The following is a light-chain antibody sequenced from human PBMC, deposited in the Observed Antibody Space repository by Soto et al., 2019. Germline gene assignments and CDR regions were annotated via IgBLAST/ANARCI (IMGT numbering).Light chain of an antibody. J-gene: IGKJ4*01. Sequence: DIPMTQSPSSLSASVGDRVTITCRASQAISNYLAWYQQKPGKVPTLLIYAASTLQSGVPSRFSGSGSGTDFTLTISSLQPEDAATYYCQKFSAVPTFGGGTKVEI. CDR1: QAISNY. CDR2: AAS. V-gene: IGKV1-27*01. CDR3: QKFSAVPT.